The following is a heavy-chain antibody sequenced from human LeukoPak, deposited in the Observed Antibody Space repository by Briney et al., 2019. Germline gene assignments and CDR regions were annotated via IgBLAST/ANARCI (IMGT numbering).Heavy chain of an antibody. D-gene: IGHD1-26*01. V-gene: IGHV3-21*01. J-gene: IGHJ4*01. CDR3: ARTSGSPTYYLDY. Sequence: PGGSLRLPCAASGFTFSSYSMNWVGQAPGKGLEWVSSISSSSSYIYYADSVKCRFTISRDNAKNSLYLQMNSLRAEDTAVYYFARTSGSPTYYLDYWGHGTLVTVSS. CDR2: ISSSSSYI. CDR1: GFTFSSYS.